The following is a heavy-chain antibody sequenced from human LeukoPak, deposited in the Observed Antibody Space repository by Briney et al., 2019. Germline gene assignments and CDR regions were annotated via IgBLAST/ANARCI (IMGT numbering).Heavy chain of an antibody. V-gene: IGHV6-1*01. J-gene: IGHJ3*02. CDR2: TYYRSKWYN. CDR3: ASGGGALDI. CDR1: GDSVSSNSAA. Sequence: SQTLSLTCAISGDSVSSNSAAWDWIRQSPSRGLEWLGRTYYRSKWYNGYASSVKSRITIIPDTSKNQFSLHLNSVTPEDTAVYYCASGGGALDIWGQGTFVTVSS.